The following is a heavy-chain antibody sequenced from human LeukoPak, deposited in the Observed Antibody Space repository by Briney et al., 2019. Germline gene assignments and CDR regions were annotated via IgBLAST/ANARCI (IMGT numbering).Heavy chain of an antibody. J-gene: IGHJ2*01. V-gene: IGHV4-34*01. Sequence: SETLSLTCGVSSGSLSGYYWRWIRQPPGGGLEWLGEITHSGSPNYNPSLKSRVNISGDTSKKQFSPTLKSVTAADTGVYYCARGVDLWGRGTPVTVSS. CDR2: ITHSGSP. CDR1: SGSLSGYY. CDR3: ARGVDL.